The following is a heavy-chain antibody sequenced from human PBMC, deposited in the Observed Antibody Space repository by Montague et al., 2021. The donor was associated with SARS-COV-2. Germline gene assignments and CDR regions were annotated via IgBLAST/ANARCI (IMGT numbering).Heavy chain of an antibody. J-gene: IGHJ6*02. CDR3: TSGREGNYNVMDV. V-gene: IGHV6-1*01. D-gene: IGHD1-1*01. CDR2: TYYRSKWYN. Sequence: CAISGDSVSSNSATWNWVGQSPSRGLEWLGRTYYRSKWYNDYAVSVRGRVTINPDTPKNQFSLQLNSVTPEDTAIYYCTSGREGNYNVMDVWGQGTTVTASS. CDR1: GDSVSSNSAT.